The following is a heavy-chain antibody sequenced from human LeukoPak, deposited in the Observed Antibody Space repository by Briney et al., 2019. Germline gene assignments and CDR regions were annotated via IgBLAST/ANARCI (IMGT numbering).Heavy chain of an antibody. CDR1: GFTFSDYY. CDR2: ISSSGGTI. D-gene: IGHD3-3*01. CDR3: ARDTYYDFWSGHFELDY. J-gene: IGHJ4*02. Sequence: GGSLRLSCAASGFTFSDYYMSWIRQAPGKGLEWVSYISSSGGTIYYADSVKGRFTISRDNAKSSLYLQMNSLRAEDTAVYYCARDTYYDFWSGHFELDYWGQGTLVTVSS. V-gene: IGHV3-11*01.